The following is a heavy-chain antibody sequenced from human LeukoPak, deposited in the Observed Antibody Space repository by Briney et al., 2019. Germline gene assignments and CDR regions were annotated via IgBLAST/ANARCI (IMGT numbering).Heavy chain of an antibody. CDR2: ISDSGGRT. D-gene: IGHD3-10*01. V-gene: IGHV3-23*01. CDR1: GITLSNYG. J-gene: IGHJ4*02. Sequence: PGGSLRRSCAVSGITLSNYGMSWVRQAPGKGLEWVAGISDSGGRTNYADSVKGRFTISRDNPKNALYLQMNSLTAEEPAVYFFEKRGVVIRVILVGFHKEAYYFDSWGQGALVTVSS. CDR3: EKRGVVIRVILVGFHKEAYYFDS.